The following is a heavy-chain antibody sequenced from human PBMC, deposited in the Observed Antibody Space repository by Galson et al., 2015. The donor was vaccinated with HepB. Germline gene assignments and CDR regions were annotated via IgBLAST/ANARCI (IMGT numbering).Heavy chain of an antibody. CDR1: GFTFRSYA. Sequence: SLRLSCAASGFTFRSYAMTWVRQAPGKGLEWVSAISPGADSTYYADSVRGRFTISRDNSKNTVYLQMNSLRADDTAVYYCAKRLPESATSYYFDYWGQGTLVTVSS. CDR2: ISPGADST. J-gene: IGHJ4*02. D-gene: IGHD2-21*02. V-gene: IGHV3-23*01. CDR3: AKRLPESATSYYFDY.